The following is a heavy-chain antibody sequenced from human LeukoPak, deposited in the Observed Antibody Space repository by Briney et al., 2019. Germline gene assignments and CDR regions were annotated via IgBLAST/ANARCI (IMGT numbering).Heavy chain of an antibody. CDR3: ARAPPRAVTTVSIFDC. V-gene: IGHV6-1*01. J-gene: IGHJ4*02. CDR1: GDSVSSNSGA. CDR2: TYYRSKWYN. D-gene: IGHD4-17*01. Sequence: SQTLSLTCAISGDSVSSNSGAWNWIRQSPSRGLEWLGRTYYRSKWYNDYAVSVKSRITFNADTSKNQFSLHLNSVTPEDTAVYYCARAPPRAVTTVSIFDCWGQGTLVTVSS.